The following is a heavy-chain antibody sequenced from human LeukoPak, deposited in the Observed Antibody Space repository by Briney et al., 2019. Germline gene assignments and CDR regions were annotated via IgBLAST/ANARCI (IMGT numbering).Heavy chain of an antibody. Sequence: GRSLRLSCAASGFSFSAYPMGWVRQAPGKGLQWLSGISASGDVTFHADRVKGRFAISRDNSKNTLYLQMTGLRAGDTAEYYCAKSLFTSATGTGRAFHIWGQGTMVTASS. CDR3: AKSLFTSATGTGRAFHI. CDR2: ISASGDVT. J-gene: IGHJ3*02. CDR1: GFSFSAYP. D-gene: IGHD1-1*01. V-gene: IGHV3-23*01.